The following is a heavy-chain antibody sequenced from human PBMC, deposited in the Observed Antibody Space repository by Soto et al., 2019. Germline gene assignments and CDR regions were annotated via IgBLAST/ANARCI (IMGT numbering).Heavy chain of an antibody. J-gene: IGHJ4*02. CDR1: GFSLSTSGMC. CDR3: ARIYDSSGHQYHFDY. Sequence: SGPTLVNPTQTLTLTCTFSGFSLSTSGMCVSWIRQPPGKALEWLALIDWDDDKYYSTSLKTRLTISKDTSKNQVVLTMTNMDPVDTATYYCARIYDSSGHQYHFDYWGQGTLVTVSS. V-gene: IGHV2-70*01. CDR2: IDWDDDK. D-gene: IGHD3-22*01.